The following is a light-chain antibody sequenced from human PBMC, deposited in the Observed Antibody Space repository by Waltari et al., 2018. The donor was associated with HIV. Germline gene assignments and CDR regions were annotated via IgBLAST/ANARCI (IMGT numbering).Light chain of an antibody. CDR1: YSNIGSDN. CDR2: KNI. V-gene: IGLV1-47*01. Sequence: QSVLTQPPSASGTPVQRVTIPCSGSYSNIGSDNVYWYQHLPGTAPKLLIDKNIQRPSGVPDRFSGSKSGASAYLAISGLRSEDEADYYCTGWDASLSEYVFGPGTRVTV. CDR3: TGWDASLSEYV. J-gene: IGLJ1*01.